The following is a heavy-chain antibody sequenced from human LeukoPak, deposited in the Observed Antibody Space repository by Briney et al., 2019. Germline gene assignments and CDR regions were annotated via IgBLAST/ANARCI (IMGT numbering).Heavy chain of an antibody. J-gene: IGHJ4*02. CDR1: GFTLSSYW. Sequence: SGGSLRPSCAASGFTLSSYWMNWVRQAPGKGLEWVSAISGDGGTISYAASVRGRFTISRDNAKNTLFLQMSSLRAGDTALYYCAKELYGNPSGYWGQGTRVTVSS. CDR2: ISGDGGTI. V-gene: IGHV3-23*01. CDR3: AKELYGNPSGY. D-gene: IGHD2-8*01.